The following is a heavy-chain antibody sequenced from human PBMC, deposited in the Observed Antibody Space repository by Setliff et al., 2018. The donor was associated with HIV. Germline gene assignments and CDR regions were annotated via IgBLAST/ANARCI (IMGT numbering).Heavy chain of an antibody. CDR3: AHRRYDNAWLTLDS. CDR2: IYWDDDK. Sequence: ESGPTLVNPTQTLTLTCTFSGFSLISSGVGVGWIRQPPGKAPEWLGVIYWDDDKFYRPSLRNRITMTKDTSKNQVVLTMTNMQPADTATYFCAHRRYDNAWLTLDSWGPGTLVTVSS. CDR1: GFSLISSGVG. V-gene: IGHV2-5*02. J-gene: IGHJ4*02. D-gene: IGHD6-19*01.